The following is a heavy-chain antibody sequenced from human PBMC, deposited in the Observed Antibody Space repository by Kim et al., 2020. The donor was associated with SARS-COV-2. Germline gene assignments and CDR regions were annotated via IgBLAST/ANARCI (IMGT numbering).Heavy chain of an antibody. D-gene: IGHD3-10*02. Sequence: GGSLRLSCAASGFAFNNYSMSWVRQAPGMGLEWVSAILASGGRTYYADSVKGRFTISRDNSKNTLYLQMNSLGVEDTAVYYCATDYSVRLGCPVYAFDV. CDR1: GFAFNNYS. CDR3: ATDYSVRLGCPVYAFDV. J-gene: IGHJ3*01. V-gene: IGHV3-23*01. CDR2: ILASGGRT.